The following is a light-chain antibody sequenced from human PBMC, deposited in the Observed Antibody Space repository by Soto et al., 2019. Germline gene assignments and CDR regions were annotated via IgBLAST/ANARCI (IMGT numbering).Light chain of an antibody. V-gene: IGKV1-39*01. CDR3: QHSYRTLWT. Sequence: DIQMTQSPSSLSASVGDRVTITCRASQSISSYLNWYQQKPGKAPKLLIYAASSLQSGVPPRFSGSGSGTDFTLTIRGLQPEDFATYYCQHSYRTLWTFGQGTKVEIK. CDR2: AAS. CDR1: QSISSY. J-gene: IGKJ1*01.